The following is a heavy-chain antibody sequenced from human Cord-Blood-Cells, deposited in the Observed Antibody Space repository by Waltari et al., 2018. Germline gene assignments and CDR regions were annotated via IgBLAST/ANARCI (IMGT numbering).Heavy chain of an antibody. V-gene: IGHV5-51*01. CDR1: GYSFTSYW. J-gene: IGHJ4*02. D-gene: IGHD1-1*01. CDR2: IYRGDYDT. CDR3: ARQLAGADY. Sequence: ELQLVQSGAEVKKPGESLKISCKGSGYSFTSYWIAWVRHMPGKGLDWLGIIYRGDYDTRYSPSFQGQVNISADKSISPAYLQWSSLKASDTAMYYWARQLAGADYWGQGTLVTVSS.